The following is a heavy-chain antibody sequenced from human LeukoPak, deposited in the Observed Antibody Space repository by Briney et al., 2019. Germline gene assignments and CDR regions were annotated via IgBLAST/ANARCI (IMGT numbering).Heavy chain of an antibody. V-gene: IGHV3-7*01. J-gene: IGHJ4*02. CDR2: IKQDGTEK. Sequence: GGSLRLSCAASGFTFSSYWMGWVRQAPGKGLEWVANIKQDGTEKHYVDSVKGRFTISRDNAKNSLYLQMNSLRVEDTAVYFCTRVRTSGEEEYWGQGTLVTVSS. D-gene: IGHD2/OR15-2a*01. CDR1: GFTFSSYW. CDR3: TRVRTSGEEEY.